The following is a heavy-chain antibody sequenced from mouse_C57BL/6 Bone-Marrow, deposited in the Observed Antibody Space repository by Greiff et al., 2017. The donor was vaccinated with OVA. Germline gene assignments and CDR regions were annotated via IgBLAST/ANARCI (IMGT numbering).Heavy chain of an antibody. D-gene: IGHD3-2*02. V-gene: IGHV1-81*01. J-gene: IGHJ2*01. CDR1: GYTFTSYG. Sequence: QVQLKESGAELARPGASVKLSCKASGYTFTSYGISWVKQRTGQGLEWIGEIYPRSGNTYYNEKFKGKATLTADKSSSTAYMELRSLTSEDSAVYFCAGQLRLRRDYWGQGTTLTVSS. CDR2: IYPRSGNT. CDR3: AGQLRLRRDY.